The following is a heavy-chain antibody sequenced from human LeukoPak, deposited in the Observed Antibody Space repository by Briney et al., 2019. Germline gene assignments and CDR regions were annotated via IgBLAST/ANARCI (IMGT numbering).Heavy chain of an antibody. CDR2: ISDSGITT. V-gene: IGHV3-23*01. J-gene: IGHJ4*02. CDR1: GFTFSSSA. CDR3: AKEGPPSSGWPFDY. D-gene: IGHD6-19*01. Sequence: GGSLRLSCAASGFTFSSSAMSWVRQAPGKGLEWVSAISDSGITTYYADSVKGRFTVPRDNSKNTLYLQMNSLRAEDTALYYCAKEGPPSSGWPFDYWGQGTLVTVSS.